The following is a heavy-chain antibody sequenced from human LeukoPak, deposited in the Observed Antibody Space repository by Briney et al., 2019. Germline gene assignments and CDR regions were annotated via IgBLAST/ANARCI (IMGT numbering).Heavy chain of an antibody. Sequence: GESLKISCKGSGYSFTSYWIGWVRQMPGKGLEWRGIIYPGDSDTRYCPSFQGQVTISADKSISTAYLQWSSLKASDTAMYYCARHFYYDSSGYEDAFDIWGQGTMVTVSS. V-gene: IGHV5-51*01. D-gene: IGHD3-22*01. CDR3: ARHFYYDSSGYEDAFDI. CDR1: GYSFTSYW. J-gene: IGHJ3*02. CDR2: IYPGDSDT.